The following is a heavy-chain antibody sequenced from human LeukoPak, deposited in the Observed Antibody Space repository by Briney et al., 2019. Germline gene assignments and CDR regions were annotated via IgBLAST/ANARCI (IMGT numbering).Heavy chain of an antibody. CDR3: ARSKFFYYGDY. CDR2: ISAYNGNT. CDR1: GYTFTGYY. Sequence: ASVKVSCKASGYTFTGYYMHGVRQAPGQGLEWMGWISAYNGNTNYAQKLQGRVTMTTDTSTSTAYMELRSLRSDDTAVYYCARSKFFYYGDYWGQGTLVTVSS. V-gene: IGHV1-18*04. J-gene: IGHJ4*02.